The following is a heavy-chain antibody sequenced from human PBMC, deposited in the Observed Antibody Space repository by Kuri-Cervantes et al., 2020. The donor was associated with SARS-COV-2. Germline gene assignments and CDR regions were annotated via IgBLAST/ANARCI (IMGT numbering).Heavy chain of an antibody. CDR1: GFTFSSYG. J-gene: IGHJ4*02. V-gene: IGHV3-30*02. CDR3: AGTTSGLAY. CDR2: IRYDGSNK. D-gene: IGHD1-7*01. Sequence: GESLKISCAASGFTFSSYGMHWVRQAPGEGLEWVAFIRYDGSNKYYADSVKGRFTISRDNSKNTLYLQMNSLRAEDTAVYYCAGTTSGLAYWGQGTLVTVSS.